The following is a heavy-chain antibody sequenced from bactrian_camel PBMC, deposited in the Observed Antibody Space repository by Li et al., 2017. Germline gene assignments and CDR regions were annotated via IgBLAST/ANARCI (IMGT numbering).Heavy chain of an antibody. J-gene: IGHJ4*01. Sequence: HVQLVESGGGSVQAGGSLRLSCAASGVTFSPCEMGWYRQAPGKEREGVAFISGAGNILYADSVKGRFTISKDSAKNNMWLQTNSLKSEDTALYYCAARDSSLCAGMSTTLYTDWGQGTQVTVS. CDR3: AARDSSLCAGMSTTLYTD. CDR1: GVTFSPCE. V-gene: IGHV3S53*01. D-gene: IGHD6*01. CDR2: ISGAGNI.